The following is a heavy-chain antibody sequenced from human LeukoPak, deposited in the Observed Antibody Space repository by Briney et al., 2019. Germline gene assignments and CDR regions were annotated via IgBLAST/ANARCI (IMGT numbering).Heavy chain of an antibody. V-gene: IGHV4-34*01. J-gene: IGHJ6*03. D-gene: IGHD3-10*01. CDR1: GGSFSGYY. CDR2: INHSGST. CDR3: ARLSGYYYHYMDV. Sequence: PSETLSLTCAVYGGSFSGYYWSWIRQPPGKGLEWIGEINHSGSTNYNPSLKSRVTISVDTSKNQFSLKLSSVTAADTAVYYCARLSGYYYHYMDVWGKGTTVTVSS.